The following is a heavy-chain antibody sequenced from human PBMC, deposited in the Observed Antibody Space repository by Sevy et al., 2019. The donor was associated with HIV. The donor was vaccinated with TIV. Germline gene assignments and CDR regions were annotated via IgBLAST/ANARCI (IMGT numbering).Heavy chain of an antibody. J-gene: IGHJ4*02. CDR2: IYSDGTT. Sequence: GGSLRLSCAASGFTVSRNFMSWIRQAPGKGLEWVSIIYSDGTTFYADSVKGRFTICRDNSRNTLYLQLNPMRAEDTAVYYCVEADRPIQGDFWGQGTLVTVSS. CDR3: VEADRPIQGDF. CDR1: GFTVSRNF. D-gene: IGHD6-6*01. V-gene: IGHV3-53*01.